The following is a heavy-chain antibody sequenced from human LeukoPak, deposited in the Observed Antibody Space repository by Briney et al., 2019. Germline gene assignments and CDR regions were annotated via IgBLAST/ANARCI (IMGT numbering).Heavy chain of an antibody. CDR1: GFTFSSYW. V-gene: IGHV3-74*01. CDR2: IKSDGSGT. Sequence: GGSLRLSRAASGFTFSSYWMHWVRQAPGKGLVWVSRIKSDGSGTSYEDSVKGRFTISRDNANNTLYLQMNSLRAEDTAVYYCVRDGSGSYPIDYWGQGTLVTVSS. D-gene: IGHD3-10*01. CDR3: VRDGSGSYPIDY. J-gene: IGHJ4*02.